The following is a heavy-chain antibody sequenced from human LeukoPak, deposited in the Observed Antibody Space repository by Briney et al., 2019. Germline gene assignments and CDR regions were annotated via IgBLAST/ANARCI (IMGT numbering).Heavy chain of an antibody. J-gene: IGHJ5*02. Sequence: QPRGSLRLSCAASGFTFSSSCMIWVRPAPGKGLEWGANIKQDGSEKYYVDSVKGRFTISRDNAKNSLYLQMNSLRTEDTAVYYCARHGDGSGTWFDPWGQGTLVTVSA. CDR3: ARHGDGSGTWFDP. CDR1: GFTFSSSC. D-gene: IGHD3-10*01. V-gene: IGHV3-7*04. CDR2: IKQDGSEK.